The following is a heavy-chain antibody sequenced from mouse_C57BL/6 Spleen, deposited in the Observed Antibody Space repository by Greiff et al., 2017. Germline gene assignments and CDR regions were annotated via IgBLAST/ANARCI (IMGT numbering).Heavy chain of an antibody. CDR2: INPGSGGT. CDR3: ARGKLGRLDY. D-gene: IGHD4-1*01. J-gene: IGHJ2*01. CDR1: GYAFTNYL. V-gene: IGHV1-54*01. Sequence: QVQLQQSGAELVRPGTSVKVSCKASGYAFTNYLIEWVKQRPGQGLEWIGVINPGSGGTNYNEKFKGKATLTADKSSSTAYMQLSSLTSEDSAVYFCARGKLGRLDYWGQGTTLTVSS.